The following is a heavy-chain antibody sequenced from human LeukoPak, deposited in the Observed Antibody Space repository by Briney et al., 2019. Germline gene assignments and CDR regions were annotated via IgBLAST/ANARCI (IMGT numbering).Heavy chain of an antibody. CDR1: GFTAGSKY. V-gene: IGHV3-66*01. J-gene: IGHJ4*02. CDR2: IYSGGST. D-gene: IGHD6-19*01. Sequence: GRSMRLASAATGFTAGSKYMSGVRQAPGKGLEWVSVIYSGGSTYYADSVKGRFTISRDNSKNTLYLQMNSLRAEDTAVYYCARDGSAVAGQAIDYWGQGTLVTVSS. CDR3: ARDGSAVAGQAIDY.